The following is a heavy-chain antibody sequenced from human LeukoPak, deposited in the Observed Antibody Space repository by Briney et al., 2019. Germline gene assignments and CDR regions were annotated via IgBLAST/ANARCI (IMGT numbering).Heavy chain of an antibody. V-gene: IGHV3-23*01. D-gene: IGHD3-10*01. CDR2: ISGSGGST. Sequence: GGSLRLSCAASGFTFSSYAMSWVRQAPGKGLEWVSAISGSGGSTYYADSVKGRFTISRGNSKNTLYLQMNSLRAEDTAVYYCAKGGGLWFGESPYGMDVWGQGTTVTVSS. CDR1: GFTFSSYA. CDR3: AKGGGLWFGESPYGMDV. J-gene: IGHJ6*02.